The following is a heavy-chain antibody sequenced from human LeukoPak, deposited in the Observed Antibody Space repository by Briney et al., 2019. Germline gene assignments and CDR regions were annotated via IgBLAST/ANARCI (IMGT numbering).Heavy chain of an antibody. V-gene: IGHV4-59*08. CDR3: ARWEYSSSWGSFDP. Sequence: PSETLSLTCTVSGGSISSYYWSWIRQPPGKGLEWIGYTYYSGSTNYNPSLKSRVTISVDTSKNQFSLKLSSVTAADTAVYYCARWEYSSSWGSFDPWGQGTLVTVSS. D-gene: IGHD6-13*01. CDR1: GGSISSYY. J-gene: IGHJ5*02. CDR2: TYYSGST.